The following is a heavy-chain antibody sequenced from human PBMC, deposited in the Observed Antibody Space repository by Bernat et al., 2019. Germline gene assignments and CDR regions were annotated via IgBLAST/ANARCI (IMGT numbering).Heavy chain of an antibody. D-gene: IGHD4-23*01. Sequence: QVQFVQSGAEVKKPGASVKVSCKASGYTFSSYAMHWVRQAPGQSLEWMGWINAGNGNTKYSHKLQDRVTITRDTSAITAYMELSSLRSEDTAVYYCARDGGNYVASGIIENWFDPWGQGTLVTVPS. CDR3: ARDGGNYVASGIIENWFDP. V-gene: IGHV1-3*01. CDR1: GYTFSSYA. J-gene: IGHJ5*02. CDR2: INAGNGNT.